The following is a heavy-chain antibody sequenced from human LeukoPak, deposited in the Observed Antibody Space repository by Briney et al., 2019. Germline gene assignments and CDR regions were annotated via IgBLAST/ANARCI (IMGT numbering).Heavy chain of an antibody. D-gene: IGHD3-9*01. J-gene: IGHJ4*02. V-gene: IGHV4-30-2*01. Sequence: SETLSLTCAVSGGSISSGGYSWSWIRQPPGKGLEWIGNIYHSGSTYYNPSLKSRVTISVDRSKNQFSLKLSSVTAADTAVYYWARNDILTGHYFDYWGQGTLVTVSS. CDR1: GGSISSGGYS. CDR3: ARNDILTGHYFDY. CDR2: IYHSGST.